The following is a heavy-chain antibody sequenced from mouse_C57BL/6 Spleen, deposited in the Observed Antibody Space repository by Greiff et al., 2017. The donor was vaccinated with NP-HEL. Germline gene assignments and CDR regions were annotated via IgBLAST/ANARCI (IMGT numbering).Heavy chain of an antibody. D-gene: IGHD2-12*01. V-gene: IGHV1-39*01. CDR3: ARLLEYYAMDY. CDR2: INPHYGTT. Sequence: LVESGPELVKPGASVKISCKASGYSFTDYNMNWVQQSTGKRLEWIGVINPHYGTTSYNQKFKGKATLTVDQSSSTAYMQLNSLTSEDSAVYYCARLLEYYAMDYWGQGTSVTVSS. CDR1: GYSFTDYN. J-gene: IGHJ4*01.